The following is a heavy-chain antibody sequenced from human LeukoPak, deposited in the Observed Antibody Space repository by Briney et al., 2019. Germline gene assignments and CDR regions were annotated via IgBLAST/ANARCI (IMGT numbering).Heavy chain of an antibody. CDR2: IYYSGST. J-gene: IGHJ3*02. CDR1: GGSISSYY. CDR3: ARRQYGSGSYYKWLHAFDI. D-gene: IGHD3-10*01. V-gene: IGHV4-59*08. Sequence: PSETLSLTCTVSGGSISSYYWSWIRQPPGKGLEWIGYIYYSGSTNYNPSLKSRVTISVDTSKNQFSLKLSSVTAADTAVYYCARRQYGSGSYYKWLHAFDIWGQGTMVTVSS.